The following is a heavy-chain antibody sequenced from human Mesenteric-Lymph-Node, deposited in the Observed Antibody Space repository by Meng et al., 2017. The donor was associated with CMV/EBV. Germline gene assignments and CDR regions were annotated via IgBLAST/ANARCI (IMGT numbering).Heavy chain of an antibody. D-gene: IGHD6-13*01. V-gene: IGHV3-23*01. Sequence: GGSLRLSCAASRFAFSNYPMSWVRQAPGMGLEWVSGISPDGGSKYDADSVKGRFMISRDNSRNTLYLQMKSLRADDTAVYYCAKLVAAAGTSLLFWGQGTLVTVSS. CDR1: RFAFSNYP. J-gene: IGHJ4*02. CDR3: AKLVAAAGTSLLF. CDR2: ISPDGGSK.